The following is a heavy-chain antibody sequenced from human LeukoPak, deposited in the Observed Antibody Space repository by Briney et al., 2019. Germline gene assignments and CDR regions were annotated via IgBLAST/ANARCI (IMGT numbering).Heavy chain of an antibody. V-gene: IGHV4-59*08. D-gene: IGHD3-16*01. CDR3: ARHDVTEDYFDY. J-gene: IGHJ4*02. CDR1: GGSISSYY. Sequence: PSETLSLTCTVSGGSISSYYWSWIRQPPGKGQEWIGYIYYSGSTNYNPSLKSRVTISVDTSKNQFSLKLSSVTAADTAVYYCARHDVTEDYFDYWGQGTLVTVSS. CDR2: IYYSGST.